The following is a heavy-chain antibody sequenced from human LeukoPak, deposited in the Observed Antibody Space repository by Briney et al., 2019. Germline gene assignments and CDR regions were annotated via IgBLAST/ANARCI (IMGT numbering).Heavy chain of an antibody. CDR3: ARHTTVGGSLRFDY. CDR2: IYPGDSDT. J-gene: IGHJ4*02. CDR1: GYSFSTYW. Sequence: GESLKISCKGSGYSFSTYWIGWVRQMPGKGLEWMGIIYPGDSDTRYSPSFQGQVTISADTSISTAYLQWSSLMASDTAMYYCARHTTVGGSLRFDYWGQGTLVTVSS. V-gene: IGHV5-51*01. D-gene: IGHD4-23*01.